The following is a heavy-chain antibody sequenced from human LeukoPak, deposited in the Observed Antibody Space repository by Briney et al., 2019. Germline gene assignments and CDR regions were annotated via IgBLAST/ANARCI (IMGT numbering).Heavy chain of an antibody. CDR2: IYTSGST. CDR3: ASVTTHGVSHYEYKY. D-gene: IGHD4-11*01. J-gene: IGHJ4*02. V-gene: IGHV4-4*07. Sequence: SETLSLTCTVSGGSINSYWSWIRQPAGKGLEWIGRIYTSGSTNYNPSLKSRVTISVDTSKNQFSLKLSSVTAADTAVYYCASVTTHGVSHYEYKYWGQGTLVTVSS. CDR1: GGSINSY.